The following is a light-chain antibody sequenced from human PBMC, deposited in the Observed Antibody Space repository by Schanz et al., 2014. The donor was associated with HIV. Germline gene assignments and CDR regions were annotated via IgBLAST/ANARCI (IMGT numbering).Light chain of an antibody. CDR1: NSNIGSNT. CDR3: QTYDSGISGVV. V-gene: IGLV1-44*01. CDR2: SNN. J-gene: IGLJ2*01. Sequence: QSVLTQPPSASGTPGQRVTISCSGSNSNIGSNTVNWYQQLPGTAPKLLIYSNNQRPSGVPDRFSGSKSGTSAALAISGLQSEDEADYYCQTYDSGISGVVFGGGTKLTVL.